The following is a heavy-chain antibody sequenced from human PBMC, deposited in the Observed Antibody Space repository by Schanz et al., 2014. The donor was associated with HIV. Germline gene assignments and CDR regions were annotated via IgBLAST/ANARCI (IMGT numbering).Heavy chain of an antibody. J-gene: IGHJ3*02. Sequence: VQLVESGGGLVQPGRSLRLFCEASGFTFDSQSMNWVRQAPGKGLEWVARISPDGDTQHYADSLKGRFTISRDNSKNTLFLQMNSLRAEDTAVYFCARDVAGCSGTSCYSDAFDIWGQGTLVTVSS. CDR1: GFTFDSQS. D-gene: IGHD2-2*01. CDR2: ISPDGDTQ. CDR3: ARDVAGCSGTSCYSDAFDI. V-gene: IGHV3-30*03.